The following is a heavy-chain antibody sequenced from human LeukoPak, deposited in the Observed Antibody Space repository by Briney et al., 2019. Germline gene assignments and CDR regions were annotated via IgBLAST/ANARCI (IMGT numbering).Heavy chain of an antibody. Sequence: PGGSLRLSCAASGFTFKNFVMTWVRQAPGQGLDWVSAISGNTGATYYADSVKGRFTISRDSSKNTLYLQMNSLRAEDTAVYYCARKWWENWFDSWGQGALVTVSS. D-gene: IGHD2-15*01. CDR1: GFTFKNFV. CDR3: ARKWWENWFDS. V-gene: IGHV3-23*01. CDR2: ISGNTGAT. J-gene: IGHJ5*01.